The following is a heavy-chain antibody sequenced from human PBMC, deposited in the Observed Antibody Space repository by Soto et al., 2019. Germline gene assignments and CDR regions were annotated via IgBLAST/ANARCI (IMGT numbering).Heavy chain of an antibody. CDR3: ARATLVTFQADY. CDR2: IAPVLRTT. J-gene: IGHJ4*02. V-gene: IGHV1-69*01. Sequence: QVPLVQSGTEVKKPGSSLKVSCKAPGGTLNYYAIIWVRQAPGQGLEWVGGIAPVLRTTSYAQKFRDRVKINADASTSTAFMELSSLRSDDTGVYYCARATLVTFQADYWGQGTLVTVSS. CDR1: GGTLNYYA. D-gene: IGHD3-16*01.